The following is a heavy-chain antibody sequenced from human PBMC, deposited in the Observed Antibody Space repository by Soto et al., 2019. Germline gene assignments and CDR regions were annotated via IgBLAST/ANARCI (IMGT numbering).Heavy chain of an antibody. J-gene: IGHJ5*02. D-gene: IGHD4-17*01. V-gene: IGHV3-23*01. CDR2: ISGGGGST. Sequence: DVQLLESGGGLVQPGGSLRLACAASGFTFGNYAINWVRLAPGKGLEWVSGISGGGGSTYYADSVKGRFTISRANSKNTLYLQMNSLRAEDSAVYYCAKGNYGDYGGFDPWGQGTLVTVSS. CDR1: GFTFGNYA. CDR3: AKGNYGDYGGFDP.